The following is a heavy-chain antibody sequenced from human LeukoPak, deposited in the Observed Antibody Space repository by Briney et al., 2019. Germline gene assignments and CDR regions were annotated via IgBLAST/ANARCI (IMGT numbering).Heavy chain of an antibody. Sequence: SQTLSLTCAISGDSVSSNSAAWNWIRQSPSRGLEWLGRTYYRSKWYNDYAVSVKSRITINPDTSKNQFPLQLNSVTPEDTAVYYCARVGQWLVQNWFDPWGQGTLVTVSS. J-gene: IGHJ5*02. CDR3: ARVGQWLVQNWFDP. CDR2: TYYRSKWYN. D-gene: IGHD6-19*01. V-gene: IGHV6-1*01. CDR1: GDSVSSNSAA.